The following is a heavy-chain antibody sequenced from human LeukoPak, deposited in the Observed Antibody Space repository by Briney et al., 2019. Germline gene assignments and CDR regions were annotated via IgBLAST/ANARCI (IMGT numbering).Heavy chain of an antibody. D-gene: IGHD5-12*01. CDR1: GNNIIDYY. J-gene: IGHJ5*02. CDR2: INPKNGGT. V-gene: IGHV1-2*02. CDR3: ARAGGYDPRHWFDP. Sequence: ASVKVSCKLSGNNIIDYYINWMRQAPGQGLEWMGWINPKNGGTKYAQTFQGRVTMTWDTSISTAYMELSRLTSDDTAVYYCARAGGYDPRHWFDPWGQGTLVTVSS.